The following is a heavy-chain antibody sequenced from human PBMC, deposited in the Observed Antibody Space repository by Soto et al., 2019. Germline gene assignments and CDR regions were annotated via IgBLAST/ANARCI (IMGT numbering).Heavy chain of an antibody. D-gene: IGHD6-13*01. Sequence: PSQTLSLTCVISGDSVSSNSAAWNWIRQSPSRGLEWLGRTYYRSKWYNDYAVSVKSRMTINPDTSKNQFSLQLNSVTPEDTAVYYCARERGIAAEYYYYYYGMDVWGQGTTVTVSS. J-gene: IGHJ6*02. CDR2: TYYRSKWYN. CDR3: ARERGIAAEYYYYYYGMDV. CDR1: GDSVSSNSAA. V-gene: IGHV6-1*01.